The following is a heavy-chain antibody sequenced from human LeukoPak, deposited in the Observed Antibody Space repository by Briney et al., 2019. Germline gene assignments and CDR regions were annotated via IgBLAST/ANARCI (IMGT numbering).Heavy chain of an antibody. CDR1: GGSLSGYY. Sequence: SETLSLTCAVYGGSLSGYYWSWIRQPPGKGLEWIGEINHSGSTNYNPSLKSRVTISVDTSKNQFSLKLSSVTAADTAVYYCARGALYSSGWYLAPWGQGTLVTVSS. D-gene: IGHD6-19*01. J-gene: IGHJ5*02. CDR3: ARGALYSSGWYLAP. V-gene: IGHV4-34*01. CDR2: INHSGST.